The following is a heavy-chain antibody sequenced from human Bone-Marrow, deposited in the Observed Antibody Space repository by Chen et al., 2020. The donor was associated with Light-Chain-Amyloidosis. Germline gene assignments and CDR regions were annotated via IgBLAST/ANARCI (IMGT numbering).Heavy chain of an antibody. CDR3: ARAWGSSSGSLEY. Sequence: QVQLQESGPGLVKPSGTLSLTCAVSGDSLSSSHWWSWVRQPPGKGLEWIGEIYHSGSTNYNPSLKSRVTISVDKSKNQFSLNLSSVTAADTAVYYCARAWGSSSGSLEYWCQGTLVTVSS. J-gene: IGHJ4*02. D-gene: IGHD6-19*01. V-gene: IGHV4-4*02. CDR2: IYHSGST. CDR1: GDSLSSSHW.